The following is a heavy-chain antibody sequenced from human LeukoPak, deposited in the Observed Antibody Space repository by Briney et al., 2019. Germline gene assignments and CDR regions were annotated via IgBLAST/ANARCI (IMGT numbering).Heavy chain of an antibody. CDR2: ISGSGGST. D-gene: IGHD3-9*01. CDR3: AKAEYYDILTGYSHYSGFDY. CDR1: GFTFSSYA. Sequence: GGSLRLSCAASGFTFSSYAMSWVRQAPGKGLEWVSAISGSGGSTYYADSVKGRFTISRDNSKNTLYLQMNSLRAEDTAVYYCAKAEYYDILTGYSHYSGFDYWGQGILVTVSS. V-gene: IGHV3-23*01. J-gene: IGHJ4*02.